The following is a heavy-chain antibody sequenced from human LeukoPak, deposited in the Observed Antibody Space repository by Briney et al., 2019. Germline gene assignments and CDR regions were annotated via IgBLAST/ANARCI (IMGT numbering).Heavy chain of an antibody. V-gene: IGHV4-34*01. D-gene: IGHD6-13*01. Sequence: SETLSLTCAVYDGSFSGYYWSWIRQPPGKGLEWIGEINHSGSTNYNTSLKSRVTISVDTSKNQFSLKLSSVPAADTAVYYCARDSDSSSWYAVRVNWFDPWGQGTLVTVSS. CDR1: DGSFSGYY. CDR2: INHSGST. CDR3: ARDSDSSSWYAVRVNWFDP. J-gene: IGHJ5*02.